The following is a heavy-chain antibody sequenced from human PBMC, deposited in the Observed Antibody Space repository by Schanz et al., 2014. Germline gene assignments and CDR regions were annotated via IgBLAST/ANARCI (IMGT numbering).Heavy chain of an antibody. D-gene: IGHD3-9*01. Sequence: QVQLVQSGAEVKKPGASVKVSCKASGYTFTSYGISWVRQAPGQGLEWVGWISAYNGNTKYPQKLQGRVTMTTDTSTTTAYMELRSLRSDDTAVYYCAKAEYDMLTDSYARLDPWGQGTLVTVSS. CDR1: GYTFTSYG. J-gene: IGHJ5*02. CDR3: AKAEYDMLTDSYARLDP. V-gene: IGHV1-18*01. CDR2: ISAYNGNT.